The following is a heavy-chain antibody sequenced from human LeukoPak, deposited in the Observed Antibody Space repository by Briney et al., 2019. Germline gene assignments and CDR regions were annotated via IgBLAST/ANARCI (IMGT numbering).Heavy chain of an antibody. CDR2: IYYSGST. Sequence: SETLSLTXTVSGGSISSSSYYWGWIRQPPGKGLEWIGSIYYSGSTYYNPSLKSRVTISVDTSKNQFSLKLSSVTAADTAVYYCARLAGFYSKTTDYWGQGTLVTVSS. V-gene: IGHV4-39*01. CDR3: ARLAGFYSKTTDY. J-gene: IGHJ4*02. CDR1: GGSISSSSYY. D-gene: IGHD1-14*01.